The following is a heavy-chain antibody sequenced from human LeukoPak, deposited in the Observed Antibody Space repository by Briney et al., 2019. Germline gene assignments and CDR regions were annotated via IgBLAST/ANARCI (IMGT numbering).Heavy chain of an antibody. J-gene: IGHJ6*02. CDR1: GGSISSGGYY. V-gene: IGHV4-31*03. CDR3: ARDLRVVVPAAISPSYGMDV. Sequence: SETLSLTCTVSGGSISSGGYYWSWIRQHPGKGLEWIGYIYYSGSTYYNPSLESRVTISVDKSKNQFSLKLSSVTAADTAVYYCARDLRVVVPAAISPSYGMDVWGQGTTVTVSS. D-gene: IGHD2-2*02. CDR2: IYYSGST.